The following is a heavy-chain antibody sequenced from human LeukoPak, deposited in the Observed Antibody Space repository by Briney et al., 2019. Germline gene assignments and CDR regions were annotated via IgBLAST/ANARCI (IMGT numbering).Heavy chain of an antibody. CDR2: IGYAGIDI. D-gene: IGHD3-22*01. CDR1: GFTFNNCG. CDR3: AKDVHGGYSSDY. Sequence: GGSLRLSCAASGFTFNNCGMHWVRQAPGKGLEWLSFIGYAGIDIFYADSVKGRFTISKDNSKATLYLQMNSLRPDDTALYYCAKDVHGGYSSDYWGRGTLVTVSS. J-gene: IGHJ4*02. V-gene: IGHV3-30*02.